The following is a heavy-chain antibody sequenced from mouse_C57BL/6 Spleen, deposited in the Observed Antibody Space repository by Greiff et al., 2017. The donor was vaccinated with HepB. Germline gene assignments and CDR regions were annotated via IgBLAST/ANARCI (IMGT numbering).Heavy chain of an antibody. CDR1: GYTFTSYW. Sequence: VQLQQSGTVLARPGASVKMSCKTSGYTFTSYWMHWVKQRPGQGLEWIGAIYPGNSDTSYNQKFKGKAKLTAVTSASTAYMELSSLTNEDSAVYYCTRFTTVVEDYFDYWGQGTTLTVSS. J-gene: IGHJ2*01. D-gene: IGHD1-1*01. V-gene: IGHV1-5*01. CDR2: IYPGNSDT. CDR3: TRFTTVVEDYFDY.